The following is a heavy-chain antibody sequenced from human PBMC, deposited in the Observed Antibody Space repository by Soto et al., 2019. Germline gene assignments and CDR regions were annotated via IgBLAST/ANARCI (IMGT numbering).Heavy chain of an antibody. V-gene: IGHV3-23*01. CDR2: ISGSGGST. D-gene: IGHD3-16*01. CDR1: GFTFSSYA. J-gene: IGHJ4*02. CDR3: AKDLLYYDYVWGRAYDDY. Sequence: PGGSRRLFCAASGFTFSSYAMSWVRQAPGKGLEWVSAISGSGGSTYYADSVKGRFTISRDNSKNALYLQMNSLRAEDTAVYYCAKDLLYYDYVWGRAYDDYWGQGTLVTVSS.